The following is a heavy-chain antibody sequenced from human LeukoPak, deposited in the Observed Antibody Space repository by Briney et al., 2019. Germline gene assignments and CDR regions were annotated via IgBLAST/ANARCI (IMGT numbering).Heavy chain of an antibody. CDR1: GGSISSYY. V-gene: IGHV4-39*01. CDR3: ASAPSYYYYMDV. J-gene: IGHJ6*03. CDR2: IYYSGST. Sequence: SETLSLTCTVSGGSISSYYWSWIRQPPGKGLEWIGSIYYSGSTYYNPSLKSRVTISVDTSKNQFSLKLSSVTAADTAVYYCASAPSYYYYMDVWGKGTTVTVSS.